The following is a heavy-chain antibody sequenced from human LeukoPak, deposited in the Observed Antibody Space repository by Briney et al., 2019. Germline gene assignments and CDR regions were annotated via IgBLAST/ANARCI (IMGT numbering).Heavy chain of an antibody. CDR3: ARLARYSYGSNYYYYYMDV. D-gene: IGHD5-18*01. CDR2: IYYSGST. CDR1: GGSISSYY. Sequence: SETLSLTCTVSGGSISSYYWSWIRQPPGKGLEWIGYIYYSGSTNYNPSLKSRVTISVDTSKNQFSLKLSSVTAADTAVYYCARLARYSYGSNYYYYYMDVWGKGTTVTISS. V-gene: IGHV4-59*12. J-gene: IGHJ6*03.